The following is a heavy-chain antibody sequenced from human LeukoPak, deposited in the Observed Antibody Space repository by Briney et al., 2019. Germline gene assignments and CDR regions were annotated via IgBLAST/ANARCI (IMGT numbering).Heavy chain of an antibody. J-gene: IGHJ1*01. CDR1: GFTFSDYY. V-gene: IGHV3-23*01. CDR3: ANHHTFTIFGVVPQH. CDR2: ISGSGGST. D-gene: IGHD3-3*01. Sequence: GGSLRLSCAASGFTFSDYYMSWIRQAPGKGLEWVSAISGSGGSTYYADSVKGRFTISRDNSKNTLYLQMNSLRAEDTAVYYCANHHTFTIFGVVPQHWGQGTLVTVSS.